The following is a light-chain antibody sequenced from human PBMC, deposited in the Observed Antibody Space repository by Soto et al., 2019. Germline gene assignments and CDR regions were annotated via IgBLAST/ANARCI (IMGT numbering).Light chain of an antibody. J-gene: IGKJ1*01. CDR3: QQYNSYSWT. CDR2: KAS. V-gene: IGKV1-5*03. Sequence: DTQMTQSPSTLAASVGDRVTITCRASQSISSWLAWYQQKPGKAPKLLIYKASSLESGVPSRFSDSGSGTEITLTISSLQPDDFATYYCQQYNSYSWTFGQGTKVDIK. CDR1: QSISSW.